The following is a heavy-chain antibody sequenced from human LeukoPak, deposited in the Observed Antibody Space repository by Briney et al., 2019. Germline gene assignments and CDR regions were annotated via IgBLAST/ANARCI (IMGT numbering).Heavy chain of an antibody. V-gene: IGHV3-21*01. CDR2: ISSSSNYI. CDR1: GFIFSSYS. Sequence: PGGSLRLSCAASGFIFSSYSMNWVRQAPGKGLEWVSSISSSSNYIYYADSVKGRFTISRDKAKNSLFLQMNSLRAEDTAVYYCARDVTTTTGMDVWGQGTTVTVSS. CDR3: ARDVTTTTGMDV. J-gene: IGHJ6*02. D-gene: IGHD1-1*01.